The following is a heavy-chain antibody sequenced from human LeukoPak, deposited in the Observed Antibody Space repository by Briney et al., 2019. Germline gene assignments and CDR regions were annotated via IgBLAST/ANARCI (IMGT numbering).Heavy chain of an antibody. CDR3: ARVQRDSSGYFNFDY. D-gene: IGHD3-22*01. J-gene: IGHJ4*02. V-gene: IGHV3-20*04. CDR2: INWNGGST. CDR1: GFTFDDYG. Sequence: PGGSLRLSCVASGFTFDDYGMSWVRQAPGKGLEWVSGINWNGGSTGYADSVKGRFTISRDNAKNSLYLQMNSLRAEDTALYYCARVQRDSSGYFNFDYWGQGTLVTVSS.